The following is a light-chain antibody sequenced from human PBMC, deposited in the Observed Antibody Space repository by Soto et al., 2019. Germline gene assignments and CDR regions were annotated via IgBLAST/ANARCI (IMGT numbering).Light chain of an antibody. CDR3: QQSSGSRDWA. V-gene: IGKV1-39*01. Sequence: DIQMTQSPSSLSASVGDEVTITCRASQTIMTYLNWYQLKPGKPPRLLIYAASSLQSGVPSRFSGSGSGTDFTLTIRGLQPEDFATYYCQQSSGSRDWAFGQGTKVDIK. CDR1: QTIMTY. J-gene: IGKJ1*01. CDR2: AAS.